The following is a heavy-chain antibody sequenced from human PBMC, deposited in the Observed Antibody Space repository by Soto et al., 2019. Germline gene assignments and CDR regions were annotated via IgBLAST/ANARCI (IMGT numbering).Heavy chain of an antibody. Sequence: SETLSLTCTVSGGSINNNNYYWGWVRQPPGKGLEWIASISRSGTTYYSPSLKSRVTKSVDTSRNQFSLTLSSVTAADTAVYYCARVAWVYGSGSYYNPFDYWGQGTLVTVSS. D-gene: IGHD3-10*01. CDR3: ARVAWVYGSGSYYNPFDY. CDR2: ISRSGTT. V-gene: IGHV4-39*07. CDR1: GGSINNNNYY. J-gene: IGHJ4*02.